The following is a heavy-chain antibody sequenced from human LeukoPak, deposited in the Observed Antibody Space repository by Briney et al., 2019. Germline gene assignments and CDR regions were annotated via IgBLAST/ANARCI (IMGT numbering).Heavy chain of an antibody. CDR1: GFTFSSYS. CDR3: ARRSEFGVLYYMDI. D-gene: IGHD3-16*01. J-gene: IGHJ6*03. Sequence: GGSLRLSCVASGFTFSSYSMNWVRQAPGKGLGWVSYISGSSGTIYYADSVKGRFTISRDNAKNSLYLQMNSLRAEDTAVYYCARRSEFGVLYYMDIWGKGTTVTVSS. CDR2: ISGSSGTI. V-gene: IGHV3-48*01.